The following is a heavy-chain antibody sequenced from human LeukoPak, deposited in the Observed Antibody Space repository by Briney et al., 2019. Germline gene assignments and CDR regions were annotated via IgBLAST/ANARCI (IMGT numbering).Heavy chain of an antibody. CDR2: IKSKTDGGTT. D-gene: IGHD6-13*01. CDR3: AKDFLSGTFDP. Sequence: GGSLRLSCAASGFTFSNAWMSWVRQAPGKGLEWVGRIKSKTDGGTTDYAAPVKGRFTISRDDSKNTLYLQMNSLKTEDTAVYYCAKDFLSGTFDPWGQGTLVTVSS. CDR1: GFTFSNAW. V-gene: IGHV3-15*01. J-gene: IGHJ5*02.